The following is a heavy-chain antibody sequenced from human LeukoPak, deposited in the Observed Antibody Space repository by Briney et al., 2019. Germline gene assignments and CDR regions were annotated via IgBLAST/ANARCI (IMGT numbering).Heavy chain of an antibody. J-gene: IGHJ4*02. CDR2: IIPIFGTA. Sequence: ASVKVSCKASGGTFISYAISWVRQAPGQGLEWMGGIIPIFGTASYAQKFQGRVTITADESTSTAYMELSSLRSEDTAVYYCARGGYSYGRTKLDYWGQGTLVTVSS. V-gene: IGHV1-69*13. D-gene: IGHD5-18*01. CDR1: GGTFISYA. CDR3: ARGGYSYGRTKLDY.